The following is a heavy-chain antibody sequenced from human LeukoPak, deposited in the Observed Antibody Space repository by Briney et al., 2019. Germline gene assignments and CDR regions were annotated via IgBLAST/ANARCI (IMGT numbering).Heavy chain of an antibody. V-gene: IGHV3-23*01. CDR3: AISFRYSYGRGYFDY. CDR2: VNNNGVYT. CDR1: GFTFSSYA. D-gene: IGHD5-18*01. J-gene: IGHJ4*02. Sequence: GGSLRLSCAASGFTFSSYAVSWVRQAPGKGLEWVSSVNNNGVYTYYADSVKGRFTISRDNSKNTVYLQMNSLRAEDTAGYYCAISFRYSYGRGYFDYWGQGTLVTVSS.